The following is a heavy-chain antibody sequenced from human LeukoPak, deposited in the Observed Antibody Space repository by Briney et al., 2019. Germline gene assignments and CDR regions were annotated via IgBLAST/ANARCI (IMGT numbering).Heavy chain of an antibody. J-gene: IGHJ4*02. CDR3: ARVKTKVVATTFDY. CDR1: GGSFSGYY. D-gene: IGHD5-12*01. CDR2: INHSGST. V-gene: IGHV4-34*01. Sequence: PSETLSLTCAVYGGSFSGYYWSWIRQPPGKGLEWIGEINHSGSTNYNPSLKSRVTISVDTSKNQFSLKLSSVTAADTAVYYCARVKTKVVATTFDYWGQGTLVTVSS.